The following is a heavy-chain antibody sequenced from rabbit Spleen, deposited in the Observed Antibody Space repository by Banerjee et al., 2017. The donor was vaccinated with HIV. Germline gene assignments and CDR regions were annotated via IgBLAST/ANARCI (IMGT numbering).Heavy chain of an antibody. V-gene: IGHV1S45*01. CDR2: IDTGSRDCT. D-gene: IGHD8-1*01. Sequence: QEQLVEYGGDVVQPGASLTLTCTASGFDFSAYTFMCWVRQAPGKGLEWIACIDTGSRDCTYYASWAKGRFTISKTSSTTVTLQMTSLTVADTATYFCARDTGTSFSTYGMDLWGPGTLVTVS. CDR1: GFDFSAYTF. J-gene: IGHJ6*01. CDR3: ARDTGTSFSTYGMDL.